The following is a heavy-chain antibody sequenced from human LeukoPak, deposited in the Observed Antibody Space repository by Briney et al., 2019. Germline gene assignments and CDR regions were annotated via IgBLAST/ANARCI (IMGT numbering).Heavy chain of an antibody. CDR2: IHSGGST. D-gene: IGHD6-19*01. Sequence: GGSLRLSCAASGFTVTSNYMSWVRQAPGKGLEWVSVIHSGGSTNYADSIKGRFTISTDNSKNTLYLQMNSLRAEDTAVYYCARDSPVSGVDYWGQGTLVTVSS. J-gene: IGHJ4*02. CDR3: ARDSPVSGVDY. CDR1: GFTVTSNY. V-gene: IGHV3-53*01.